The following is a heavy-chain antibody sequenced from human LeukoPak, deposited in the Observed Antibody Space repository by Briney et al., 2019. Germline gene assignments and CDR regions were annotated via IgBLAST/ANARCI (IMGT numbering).Heavy chain of an antibody. CDR1: GFTFSTYS. D-gene: IGHD3-22*01. CDR3: ARDSSGYQ. V-gene: IGHV3-7*01. J-gene: IGHJ4*02. CDR2: IKEDGSEK. Sequence: GGSLRLSCAASGFTFSTYSMSWVRQAPGKGLEWVANIKEDGSEKYYGDSVKGRFTISSDNAKNSLYLQMNSLRAEDTAVYYCARDSSGYQWGQGTLVTVSS.